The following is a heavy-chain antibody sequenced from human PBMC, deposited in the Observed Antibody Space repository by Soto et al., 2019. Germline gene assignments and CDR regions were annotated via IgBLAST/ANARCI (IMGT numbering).Heavy chain of an antibody. D-gene: IGHD6-13*01. J-gene: IGHJ4*02. V-gene: IGHV3-33*01. CDR1: GFTFSSYG. CDR3: ARSQSSSWYYFDY. CDR2: IWDDGSNK. Sequence: QVQLVESGGGVVQPGRSLRLSCAASGFTFSSYGMHWVRQAPGKVLEWVAVIWDDGSNKYYVDSVKGRFTISRDNSKNTLYLQMNSLRAEDTAVYYCARSQSSSWYYFDYWGQGTLVTVSS.